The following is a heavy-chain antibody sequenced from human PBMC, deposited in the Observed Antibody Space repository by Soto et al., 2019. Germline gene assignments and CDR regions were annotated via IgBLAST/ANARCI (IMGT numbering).Heavy chain of an antibody. Sequence: ASVKVSCKASGYSFTRYGIGWARQAPGQGLEWMGWINAYNGNTNYAQNLQGRLTLTTDTSTTTAYMELRSLRSNDTAIYYCAMVDVYVTPSPQDFWGQRTTVPVSS. J-gene: IGHJ6*02. CDR1: GYSFTRYG. CDR3: AMVDVYVTPSPQDF. V-gene: IGHV1-18*01. D-gene: IGHD3-16*01. CDR2: INAYNGNT.